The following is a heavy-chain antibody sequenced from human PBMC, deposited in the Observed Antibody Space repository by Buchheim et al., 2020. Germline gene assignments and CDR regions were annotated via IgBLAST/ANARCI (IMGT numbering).Heavy chain of an antibody. J-gene: IGHJ4*02. D-gene: IGHD6-13*01. CDR3: ARGGTSWYY. CDR1: GFIFSQYA. CDR2: IKEDGSEK. V-gene: IGHV3-7*04. Sequence: EVQLLESGGGLVQPGGSLRLSCAASGFIFSQYAMNWVRQAPGKGLERVANIKEDGSEKYYVDSVKGRFTISRDNAKNSLYLQMNSLRAEDTAVYYCARGGTSWYYWGQGTL.